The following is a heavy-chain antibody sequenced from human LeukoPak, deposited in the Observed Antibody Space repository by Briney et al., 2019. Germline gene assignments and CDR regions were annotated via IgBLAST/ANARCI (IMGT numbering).Heavy chain of an antibody. CDR1: VGTFSIYA. CDR2: VIPIFGTA. Sequence: SVKVSCKASVGTFSIYAISWVRQAPGQGHEWMGGVIPIFGTANYAQQFQGRVTITADESTSTAYMELSSLRSEDTAVYYCAREVFSPWYGSGSSNAFDIWGQGTMVTVSS. D-gene: IGHD3-10*01. CDR3: AREVFSPWYGSGSSNAFDI. J-gene: IGHJ3*02. V-gene: IGHV1-69*01.